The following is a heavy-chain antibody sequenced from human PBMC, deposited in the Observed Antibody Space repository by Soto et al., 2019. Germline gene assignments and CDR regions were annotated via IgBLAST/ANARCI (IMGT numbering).Heavy chain of an antibody. Sequence: VTVSCTPSGYTFTSYETYWGRQATRQGVRWMGWMNPNTVNSVYEEKFHGRVTVTSNTSINTVNMELSSLRSEDTAVYYCARRAETNGWNGFGADKYYFDFWGQGTLVTVSS. CDR1: GYTFTSYE. J-gene: IGHJ4*02. V-gene: IGHV1-8*01. CDR3: ARRAETNGWNGFGADKYYFDF. D-gene: IGHD1-1*01. CDR2: MNPNTVNS.